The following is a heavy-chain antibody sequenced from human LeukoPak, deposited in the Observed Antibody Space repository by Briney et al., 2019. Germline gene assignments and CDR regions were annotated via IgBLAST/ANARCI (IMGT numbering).Heavy chain of an antibody. J-gene: IGHJ4*02. CDR2: ISSSSSYM. Sequence: GGSLRLSCAASGFTFSSYSMNWVRQAPGKGLEWVSSISSSSSYMYYADSVKGRFTISRDNAKNSLYLQMNSLRAEDTAVYYCARDKQLVPDYWGQGTLVTVSS. V-gene: IGHV3-21*01. D-gene: IGHD6-6*01. CDR3: ARDKQLVPDY. CDR1: GFTFSSYS.